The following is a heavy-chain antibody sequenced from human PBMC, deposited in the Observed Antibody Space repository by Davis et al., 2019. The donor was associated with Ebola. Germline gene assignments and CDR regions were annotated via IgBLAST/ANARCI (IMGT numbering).Heavy chain of an antibody. CDR1: GSTFNNVW. CDR3: TAGGWGGTWFDP. Sequence: GESLKISCAASGSTFNNVWMSWVRQAPGKGLEWVGRIKSKTDGETIDYAAPVKGRFTISRDDSKNTLYLQMNSLKTEDTAVYYCTAGGWGGTWFDPWGQGTLVTVSS. V-gene: IGHV3-15*01. J-gene: IGHJ5*02. CDR2: IKSKTDGETI. D-gene: IGHD1-26*01.